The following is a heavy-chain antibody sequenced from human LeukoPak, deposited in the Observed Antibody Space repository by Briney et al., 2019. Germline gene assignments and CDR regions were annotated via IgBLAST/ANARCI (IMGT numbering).Heavy chain of an antibody. CDR3: AKQSGWYPYYFDY. Sequence: GGSLRLSCAASGFTFSSYAMHWVRQAPGKGLEWVAVISYDGSNKYYADSVKGRFTISRDNSKNTLYLQMNSLRAEDTAVYYCAKQSGWYPYYFDYWGQGTLVTVSS. CDR1: GFTFSSYA. CDR2: ISYDGSNK. D-gene: IGHD6-19*01. V-gene: IGHV3-30-3*02. J-gene: IGHJ4*02.